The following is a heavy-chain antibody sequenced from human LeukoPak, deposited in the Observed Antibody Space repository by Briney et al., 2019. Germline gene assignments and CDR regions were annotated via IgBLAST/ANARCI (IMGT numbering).Heavy chain of an antibody. CDR2: IWYDGSNK. CDR3: AREDYDYCDY. D-gene: IGHD4-17*01. Sequence: GGSLRLSCAASGFTFSSYGMHWVRQAPGKGLEWVAVIWYDGSNKYYAASVKGRFTISRDKSKNTLYLQMNSLRAEDTAVYYCAREDYDYCDYWGQGTLVTVSS. V-gene: IGHV3-33*01. J-gene: IGHJ4*02. CDR1: GFTFSSYG.